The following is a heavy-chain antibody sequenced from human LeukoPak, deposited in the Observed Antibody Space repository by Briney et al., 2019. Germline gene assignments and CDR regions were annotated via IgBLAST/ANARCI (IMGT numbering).Heavy chain of an antibody. J-gene: IGHJ4*02. CDR2: IIPIFGTA. D-gene: IGHD6-19*01. V-gene: IGHV1-69*05. CDR1: GGTFSSYA. Sequence: ASVKVSCKASGGTFSSYAISWVRQAPGQGLEWMGGIIPIFGTANYAQKFQGRVTMTRDTSTSTVYMELSSLRSEDTAVYYCARDRGSGWYGTPTNYFDYWGQGTLVTVSS. CDR3: ARDRGSGWYGTPTNYFDY.